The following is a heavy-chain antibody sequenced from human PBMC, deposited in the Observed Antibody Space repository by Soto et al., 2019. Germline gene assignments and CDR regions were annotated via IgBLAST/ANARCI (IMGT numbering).Heavy chain of an antibody. CDR3: GTHSRSRPLY. CDR1: GFTFSSYW. Sequence: EVQVVESGGGLVQPGGSLRLSCAASGFTFSSYWMSWVRQAPGKGLEWVANIKEDGSEKSYVDSVKGRFTISRDNAKNSLFLQMNSLRVEDTAVYYCGTHSRSRPLYWGQGTLVNVSS. D-gene: IGHD3-22*01. CDR2: IKEDGSEK. V-gene: IGHV3-7*01. J-gene: IGHJ1*01.